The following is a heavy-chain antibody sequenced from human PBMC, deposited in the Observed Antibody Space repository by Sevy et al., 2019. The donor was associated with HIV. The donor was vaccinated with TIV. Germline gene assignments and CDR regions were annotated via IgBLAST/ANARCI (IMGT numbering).Heavy chain of an antibody. J-gene: IGHJ4*02. V-gene: IGHV3-48*01. D-gene: IGHD4-17*01. Sequence: GGSLRLSCAVSGFTFGSYTMNWVRQAPGRGLEWLSYISVSSGTGYYADPVKGRFTISRDNAKNSLYLQMNSLRAEDSAVYYCVRDTSYGDPYYFDYWGQGTLVTVSS. CDR1: GFTFGSYT. CDR3: VRDTSYGDPYYFDY. CDR2: ISVSSGTG.